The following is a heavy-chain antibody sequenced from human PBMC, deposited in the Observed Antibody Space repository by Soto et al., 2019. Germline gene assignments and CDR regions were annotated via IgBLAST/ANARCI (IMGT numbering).Heavy chain of an antibody. CDR2: INSDGSST. CDR1: GFTFSTCW. CDR3: TRERDGMDV. V-gene: IGHV3-74*01. Sequence: GGSLRLSCAASGFTFSTCWMHWVRQAPGKGLVWVSRINSDGSSTRYADSVKGRFTISRDNAENTLYLQMNSLRAEDTGVYYCTRERDGMDVWGQGTTVTVSS. J-gene: IGHJ6*02.